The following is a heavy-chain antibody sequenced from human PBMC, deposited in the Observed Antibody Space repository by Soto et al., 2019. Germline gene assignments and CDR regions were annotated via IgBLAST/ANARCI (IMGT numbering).Heavy chain of an antibody. CDR1: GFTFSSYG. Sequence: GSLRLSCAASGFTFSSYGMHWVRQAPGKGLEWVSYISISSRTIYYADSVKGRFTISRDDAKNSLYLQMNSLRDEDTSVYYCARDNGIAGSFDPWGQGTLVTVS. CDR3: ARDNGIAGSFDP. V-gene: IGHV3-48*02. CDR2: ISISSRTI. J-gene: IGHJ5*02. D-gene: IGHD6-13*01.